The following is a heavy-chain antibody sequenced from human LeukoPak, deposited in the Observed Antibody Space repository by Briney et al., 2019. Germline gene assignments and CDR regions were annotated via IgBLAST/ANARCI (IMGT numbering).Heavy chain of an antibody. CDR2: ISYDGSNK. CDR3: AKGPRSVVGASDY. CDR1: GFTFSSYA. V-gene: IGHV3-30-3*01. D-gene: IGHD1-26*01. J-gene: IGHJ4*02. Sequence: GGSLRLSCAASGFTFSSYAMHWVRQAPGKGLEWVAVISYDGSNKYYADSVKGRFTISRDNSKTTLYLQMNSLRADDTAVYYCAKGPRSVVGASDYWGQGTLVTVSS.